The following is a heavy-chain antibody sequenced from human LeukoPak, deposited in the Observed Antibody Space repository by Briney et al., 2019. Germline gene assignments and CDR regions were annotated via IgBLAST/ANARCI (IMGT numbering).Heavy chain of an antibody. CDR2: ISSSSSYI. D-gene: IGHD4-17*01. CDR3: ARDRRQMTTVTAFDY. J-gene: IGHJ4*02. V-gene: IGHV3-21*01. Sequence: GGSLRLSCAASGFTFSSYSMTWVRQAPGKGLEWVSSISSSSSYIYYADSVKGRFTISRDNAKNSLYLQMNSLRAEDTAEYYCARDRRQMTTVTAFDYWGQGTLVTVSS. CDR1: GFTFSSYS.